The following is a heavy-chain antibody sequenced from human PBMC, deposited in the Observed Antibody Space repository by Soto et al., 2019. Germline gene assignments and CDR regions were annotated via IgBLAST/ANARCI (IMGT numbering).Heavy chain of an antibody. J-gene: IGHJ4*02. CDR2: ISTSSTYK. V-gene: IGHV3-21*04. D-gene: IGHD2-2*01. Sequence: GGSLRLSCAASGFTFSSYTMHWVRQAPGKGLEWVSSISTSSTYKYIADSVTGRFTISRDNAKNSLFLQMSSLRVEDTAVYYCARDGSGAAANPYFDYWGQGTLVP. CDR1: GFTFSSYT. CDR3: ARDGSGAAANPYFDY.